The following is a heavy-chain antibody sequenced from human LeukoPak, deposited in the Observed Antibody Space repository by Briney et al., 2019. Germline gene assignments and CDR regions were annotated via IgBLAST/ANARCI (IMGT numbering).Heavy chain of an antibody. Sequence: TGGSLRLSCAASGFTFSSYAMSWVRQAPGKGLEWVSAISGSGDSTYYADSVKGRFTISRGNSKNTLYLQMNSLRAEDTAVYYCAKGRSSWSILPLDYWGQGTLVTVSS. CDR1: GFTFSSYA. CDR3: AKGRSSWSILPLDY. CDR2: ISGSGDST. J-gene: IGHJ4*02. D-gene: IGHD6-6*01. V-gene: IGHV3-23*01.